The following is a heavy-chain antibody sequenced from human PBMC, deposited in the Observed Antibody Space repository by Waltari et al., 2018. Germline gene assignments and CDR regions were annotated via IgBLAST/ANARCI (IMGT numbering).Heavy chain of an antibody. CDR2: VHYRGST. CDR3: ARDQQPMYFDI. J-gene: IGHJ2*01. V-gene: IGHV4-59*01. D-gene: IGHD6-13*01. Sequence: QVQLRESGPGLVRPAETLSLTCSVSGGSIRSDSWSWIRQAPGKGLEWLGNVHYRGSTNYSPAVGRRVTMSLGSSQTQFFLRLSSLTSADTAVYFCARDQQPMYFDIWGRGILVTVSA. CDR1: GGSIRSDS.